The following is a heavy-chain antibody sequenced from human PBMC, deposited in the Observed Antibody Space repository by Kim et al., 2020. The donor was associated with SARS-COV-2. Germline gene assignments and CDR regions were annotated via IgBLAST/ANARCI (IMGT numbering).Heavy chain of an antibody. Sequence: ASVKVSCKASGYTFTSYAMNWVRQSPGQGLEWRGWINTNTGNPTYAQGFTGRFVFSLDTSVSTAYLQISSLKAEDTAVYYCARDGPSYYYDSSGYSNFDYWGQGTLVTVSS. CDR2: INTNTGNP. CDR1: GYTFTSYA. V-gene: IGHV7-4-1*02. J-gene: IGHJ4*02. D-gene: IGHD3-22*01. CDR3: ARDGPSYYYDSSGYSNFDY.